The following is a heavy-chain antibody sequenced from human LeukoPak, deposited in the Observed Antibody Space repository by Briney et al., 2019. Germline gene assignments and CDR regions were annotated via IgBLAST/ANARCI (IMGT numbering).Heavy chain of an antibody. J-gene: IGHJ5*02. CDR1: GGSISSGGYS. Sequence: SQTLSLTCAVSGGSISSGGYSWSWIRQPPGKGLEWIGYIYHSGSTYYNPSLKSRVTISVDRSKNQFSLKLSSATAADTAVYYCARESRVGWFGPWGQGTLVTVSS. V-gene: IGHV4-30-2*01. D-gene: IGHD3-10*01. CDR2: IYHSGST. CDR3: ARESRVGWFGP.